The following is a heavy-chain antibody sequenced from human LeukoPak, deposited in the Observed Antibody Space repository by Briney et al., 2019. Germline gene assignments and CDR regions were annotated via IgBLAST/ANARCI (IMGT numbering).Heavy chain of an antibody. J-gene: IGHJ4*02. CDR1: GFTFTAYH. CDR2: INPNSGGT. V-gene: IGHV1-2*02. D-gene: IGHD7-27*01. Sequence: ASVKVSCKASGFTFTAYHMHWVRQAPGQGLEWMGWINPNSGGTNFAQKFQGRVTMTRDTSISTAYMELSGLRSDDTAVYYCARGPHWDPHFDYWGQGTLVTVSS. CDR3: ARGPHWDPHFDY.